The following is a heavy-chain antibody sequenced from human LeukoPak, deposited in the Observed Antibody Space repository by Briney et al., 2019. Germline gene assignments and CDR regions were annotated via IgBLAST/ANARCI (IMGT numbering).Heavy chain of an antibody. J-gene: IGHJ6*02. Sequence: GGSLRLSCAASGFTVSSNYMSWVRQAPGKGLEWVSVIYSGGSTYYADSVKGRFTISRDNSKNTLYLQMNSLRAEDTAVYYCASQRNMDTAMVFPTWYYYYGMDVWGQGTTVTVSS. CDR2: IYSGGST. V-gene: IGHV3-66*04. CDR1: GFTVSSNY. D-gene: IGHD5-18*01. CDR3: ASQRNMDTAMVFPTWYYYYGMDV.